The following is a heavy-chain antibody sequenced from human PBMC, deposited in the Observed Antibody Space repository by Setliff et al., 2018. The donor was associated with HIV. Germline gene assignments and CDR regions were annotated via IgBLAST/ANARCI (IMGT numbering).Heavy chain of an antibody. CDR1: GFTFSSYW. D-gene: IGHD3-22*01. J-gene: IGHJ3*02. CDR3: ARDLTTIVTRKVFDI. CDR2: IKQDGREK. Sequence: PGGSLRLSCAASGFTFSSYWMNWVRQAPGKGLEWVANIKQDGREKYYVDSVKGRFTISRDNSRSTIYVQMNSLRAEDTAVYYCARDLTTIVTRKVFDIWGQGTKVTVSS. V-gene: IGHV3-7*01.